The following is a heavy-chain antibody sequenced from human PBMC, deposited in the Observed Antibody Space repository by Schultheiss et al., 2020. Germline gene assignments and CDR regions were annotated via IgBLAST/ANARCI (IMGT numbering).Heavy chain of an antibody. CDR1: GFTFDTYS. CDR2: INRYGTQA. V-gene: IGHV3-23*05. CDR3: ANLKHSFGEGRDY. Sequence: GGSLRLSCAASGFTFDTYSMNWVRQAPGKGLEYVSGINRYGTQAYYADSVKGRFTISRDNSKNTLYLQMNSLRAEDTAVYYCANLKHSFGEGRDYWGQGTRVNGYS. J-gene: IGHJ4*02. D-gene: IGHD3-10*01.